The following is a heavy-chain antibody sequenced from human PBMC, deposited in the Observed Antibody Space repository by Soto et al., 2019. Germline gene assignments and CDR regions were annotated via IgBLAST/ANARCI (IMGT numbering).Heavy chain of an antibody. D-gene: IGHD2-15*01. CDR1: GGTFSTYT. V-gene: IGHV1-69*06. CDR3: ARGLECRGYCLDKPTWFAP. J-gene: IGHJ5*02. Sequence: SVKVSCKASGGTFSTYTFSWVRQAPGQGLEWMGRIIPIFGTPYYAQKFQGRVTITADKSTSTVYMELSSLRSDDTAVYFCARGLECRGYCLDKPTWFAPWGQGSLVTVSS. CDR2: IIPIFGTP.